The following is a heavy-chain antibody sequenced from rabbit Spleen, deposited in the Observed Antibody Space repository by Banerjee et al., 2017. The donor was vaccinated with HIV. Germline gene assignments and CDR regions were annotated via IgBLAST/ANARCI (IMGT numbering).Heavy chain of an antibody. CDR3: ARDTGSSFSSYGMDL. J-gene: IGHJ6*01. Sequence: EQLEESGGGLVQPGGSLALTCKASGFSFSSSDYICWVRQAPGKGLEWISCIAGSSSGFTYSATWAKGRFTISKPSSTTVTLQMTSLTAADTATYFCARDTGSSFSSYGMDLWGPGTLVTVS. V-gene: IGHV1S45*01. CDR2: IAGSSSGFT. CDR1: GFSFSSSDY. D-gene: IGHD8-1*01.